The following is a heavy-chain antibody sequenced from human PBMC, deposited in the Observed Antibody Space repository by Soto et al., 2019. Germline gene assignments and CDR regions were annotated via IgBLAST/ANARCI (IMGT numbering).Heavy chain of an antibody. Sequence: ESLKISCRGSGYTFTNYCIVWVSKMPAKGREWMGIAYPGDLDTTYSPSFQGPVTISADKSINSAYLQWSSLKTSDTDMDYCARQFKFDFWGQGTLVTVS. CDR1: GYTFTNYC. CDR3: ARQFKFDF. CDR2: AYPGDLDT. J-gene: IGHJ4*02. V-gene: IGHV5-51*01.